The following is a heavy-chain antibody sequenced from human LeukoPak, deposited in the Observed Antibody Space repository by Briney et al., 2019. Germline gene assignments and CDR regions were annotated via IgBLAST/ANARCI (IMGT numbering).Heavy chain of an antibody. V-gene: IGHV3-23*01. CDR3: AKDPHYDSSGYSFDP. CDR2: VRGSGDTT. CDR1: GFTFSNYA. J-gene: IGHJ5*02. D-gene: IGHD3-22*01. Sequence: GGSLRLSCAASGFTFSNYAMSWVRQAPGKGLEWVSGVRGSGDTTYYADSVKGRFTISRDNSKNTLYLQMNSLRAEDTAVYYCAKDPHYDSSGYSFDPWDQGTLVTVSS.